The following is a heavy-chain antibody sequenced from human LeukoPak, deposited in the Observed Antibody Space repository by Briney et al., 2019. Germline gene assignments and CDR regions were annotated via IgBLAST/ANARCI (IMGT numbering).Heavy chain of an antibody. CDR3: ARTEYSSGWYSPEDAFDI. Sequence: GGSLRLSCAASGFTFSSYEMNWVRQAPGKGLEWVSYISSGSTIYYADFVKGRFISCRENAKNPMYMQMNSDRAEDTADYYCARTEYSSGWYSPEDAFDIWGQGRMVTVCS. CDR2: ISSGSTI. J-gene: IGHJ3*02. CDR1: GFTFSSYE. V-gene: IGHV3-48*03. D-gene: IGHD6-19*01.